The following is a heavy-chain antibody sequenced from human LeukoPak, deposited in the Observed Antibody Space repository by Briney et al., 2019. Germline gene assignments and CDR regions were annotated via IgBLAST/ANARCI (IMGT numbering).Heavy chain of an antibody. CDR3: AKDLEAWSYGYEGFDY. V-gene: IGHV4-61*09. CDR2: IYTTGSI. D-gene: IGHD3-16*01. Sequence: PSETLSLTCTVSGGSISSASYYWSWIRQPAGKGLEWIGHIYTTGSISYNPSLKSRVTISLDTSKNQFSLKLRSVTAADTAVYYCAKDLEAWSYGYEGFDYWGQGTLVTVSS. J-gene: IGHJ4*02. CDR1: GGSISSASYY.